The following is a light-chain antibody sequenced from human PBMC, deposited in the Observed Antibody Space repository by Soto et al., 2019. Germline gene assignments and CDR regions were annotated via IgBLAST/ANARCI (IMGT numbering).Light chain of an antibody. V-gene: IGKV4-1*01. CDR1: QSVLYSSNNKNY. Sequence: VMTQSPLSLPVTLGQPASISCKSSQSVLYSSNNKNYLAWYQQKPGQPPKLLIYWASTRESGVPDRFSGSGSGTDFTLTISSLQAEDVAVYYCQQYYSTPPTFGQGTKVDIK. CDR3: QQYYSTPPT. J-gene: IGKJ1*01. CDR2: WAS.